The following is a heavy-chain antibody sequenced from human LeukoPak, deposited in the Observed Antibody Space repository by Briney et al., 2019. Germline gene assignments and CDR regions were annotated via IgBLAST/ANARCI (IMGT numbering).Heavy chain of an antibody. Sequence: SQTLSLTCTVSGDSISSGSYYWSWIRQPAGKGLEWIGRIYTSGSTNSNPSLKSRVTISVDTSKNQFSLRLSSVTAADTAVYYCARDHYDIFTGALRDWFDPWGQGTLVTVSS. CDR3: ARDHYDIFTGALRDWFDP. D-gene: IGHD3-9*01. J-gene: IGHJ5*02. V-gene: IGHV4-61*02. CDR2: IYTSGST. CDR1: GDSISSGSYY.